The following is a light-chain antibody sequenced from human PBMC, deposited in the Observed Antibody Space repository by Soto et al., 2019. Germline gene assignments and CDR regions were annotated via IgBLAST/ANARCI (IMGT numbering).Light chain of an antibody. CDR1: QSVSSN. CDR3: QQRSNWSIT. CDR2: GAF. V-gene: IGKV3-11*01. Sequence: EIVMTQSPVTLSVSPGERVTLSCRASQSVSSNLAWYQQKPGQAPSLLIYGAFTRATGIPARFSGTGSGTDFTLTISSLEPEDFAVYYCQQRSNWSITFGQGTRLEIK. J-gene: IGKJ5*01.